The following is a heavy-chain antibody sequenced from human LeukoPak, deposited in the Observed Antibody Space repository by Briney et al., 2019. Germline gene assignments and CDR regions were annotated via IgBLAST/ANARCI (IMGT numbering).Heavy chain of an antibody. J-gene: IGHJ4*02. CDR2: FDPEDGET. Sequence: VASVKVSCKVSGYTLTELSMHWVRQAPGKGLEWMGGFDPEDGETIYAQKFQGRVTMTEDTSTDTAYMELSSLRSVDTAVYYCATELYGSGSFDYWGQGTLVTVSS. CDR3: ATELYGSGSFDY. D-gene: IGHD3-10*01. CDR1: GYTLTELS. V-gene: IGHV1-24*01.